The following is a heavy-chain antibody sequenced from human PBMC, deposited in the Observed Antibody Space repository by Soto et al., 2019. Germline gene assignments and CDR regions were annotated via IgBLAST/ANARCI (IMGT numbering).Heavy chain of an antibody. Sequence: ASVKVSCKVSGYTLTELSMHWVRQAPGKGLEWMGGFDPEDGETIYAQKFQGRVTMTEDTSTDTAYMELSSLRSEDTAVYYCATAATIFGVQLERGTFHYWGQGTLVTVSS. CDR2: FDPEDGET. J-gene: IGHJ4*02. CDR1: GYTLTELS. V-gene: IGHV1-24*01. D-gene: IGHD3-3*01. CDR3: ATAATIFGVQLERGTFHY.